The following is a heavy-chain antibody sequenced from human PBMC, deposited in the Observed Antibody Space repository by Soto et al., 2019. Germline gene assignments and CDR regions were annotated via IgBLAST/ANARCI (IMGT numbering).Heavy chain of an antibody. D-gene: IGHD2-2*01. V-gene: IGHV1-18*01. CDR3: ARDSVDIVVVPAANYYYYYMDV. CDR1: GYTFTSYG. J-gene: IGHJ6*03. Sequence: ASVKVSCKASGYTFTSYGISWVRQAPGQGLEWMGWISAYNGNTNYAQKLQGRVTMTTDTSTSTAYMELRSLRSDDTAVYYCARDSVDIVVVPAANYYYYYMDVWGKGTTVTVS. CDR2: ISAYNGNT.